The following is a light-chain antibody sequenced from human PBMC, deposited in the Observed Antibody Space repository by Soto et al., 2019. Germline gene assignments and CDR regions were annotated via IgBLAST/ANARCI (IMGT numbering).Light chain of an antibody. Sequence: QSVVTQPASVSGSPGQAITISCTGTRSDSGGYNYGSWYQPHPGKAPKLLIYDVSNRPSGVSNRFSGSKSDNTASLTISGLQPEDEADYYCSSYTTSNTRQIVFGTGTKVTVL. J-gene: IGLJ1*01. CDR1: RSDSGGYNY. V-gene: IGLV2-14*03. CDR3: SSYTTSNTRQIV. CDR2: DVS.